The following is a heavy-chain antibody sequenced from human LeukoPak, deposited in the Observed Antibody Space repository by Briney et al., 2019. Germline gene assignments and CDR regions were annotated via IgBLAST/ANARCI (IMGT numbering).Heavy chain of an antibody. D-gene: IGHD3-10*01. Sequence: SETLSLTCNVSGGSISNYYWNWIRQPAGKGLEWIGRFYARGNTNYNPSLKSRVTMSVDTSKNQLSLKLTSVTAADTAVYYCARDRTQKITMVRGVIDYYYYYYMDVWGKGTTVTISS. V-gene: IGHV4-4*07. CDR1: GGSISNYY. J-gene: IGHJ6*03. CDR3: ARDRTQKITMVRGVIDYYYYYYMDV. CDR2: FYARGNT.